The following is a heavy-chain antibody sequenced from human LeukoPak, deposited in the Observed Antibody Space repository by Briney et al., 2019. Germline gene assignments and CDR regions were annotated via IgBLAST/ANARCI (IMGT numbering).Heavy chain of an antibody. CDR1: GGSISSSSYY. CDR3: ARLGWVDY. D-gene: IGHD6-19*01. Sequence: ASETLSLTCTVSGGSISSSSYYWGWIRQPPGKGLEWIGSIYYSGSTYYNPSLKSRVTISVDTSKNQFSLKLSSVTAADTAVYYCARLGWVDYWGQGTLVTVSS. V-gene: IGHV4-39*01. CDR2: IYYSGST. J-gene: IGHJ4*02.